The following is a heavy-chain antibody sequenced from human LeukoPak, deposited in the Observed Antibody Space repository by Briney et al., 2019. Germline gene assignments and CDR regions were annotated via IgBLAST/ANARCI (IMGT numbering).Heavy chain of an antibody. D-gene: IGHD3-22*01. J-gene: IGHJ4*02. CDR2: IYYSGST. CDR3: VKDTGMYSYDSSGFDS. V-gene: IGHV4-31*03. Sequence: SQTLSLTCTVSGGSISSGGYYWSWIRQHPGKGLEWIGYIYYSGSTYYNPSLKSRVTISVDTSKNQFSLKLSSVTAADTAVYYCVKDTGMYSYDSSGFDSWGQGTLVTVSS. CDR1: GGSISSGGYY.